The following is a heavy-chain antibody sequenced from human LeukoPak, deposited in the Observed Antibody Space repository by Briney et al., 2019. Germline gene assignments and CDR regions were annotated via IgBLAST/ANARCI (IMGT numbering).Heavy chain of an antibody. CDR1: GYSISTGYY. CDR3: ATSGLSRFGF. V-gene: IGHV4-38-2*02. J-gene: IGHJ4*02. CDR2: FYHGGST. D-gene: IGHD2/OR15-2a*01. Sequence: SETLSLTCTVSGYSISTGYYWDWIRQPPGKGLEWIGTFYHGGSTYYNPSLKSRVTISVDTSKNQFSLNLTSVTAADTAVYYCATSGLSRFGFWGQGTLVTVSS.